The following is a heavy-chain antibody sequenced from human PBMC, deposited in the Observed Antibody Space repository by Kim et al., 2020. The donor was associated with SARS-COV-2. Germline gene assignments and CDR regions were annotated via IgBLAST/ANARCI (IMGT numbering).Heavy chain of an antibody. D-gene: IGHD4-17*01. J-gene: IGHJ3*02. Sequence: GGSLRLSCAASGFTFSSYDMHWVHQAPGKGLEWVAVIWYDGSNKYYADSVKGRFTISRDNSKNTLYLQMNSLRAEDTAVYYCARDFGHGDYVGDAFDIWGQGTMVTVSS. CDR3: ARDFGHGDYVGDAFDI. V-gene: IGHV3-33*01. CDR1: GFTFSSYD. CDR2: IWYDGSNK.